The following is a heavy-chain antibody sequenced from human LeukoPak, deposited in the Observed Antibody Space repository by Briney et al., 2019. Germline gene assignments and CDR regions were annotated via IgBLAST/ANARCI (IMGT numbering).Heavy chain of an antibody. CDR1: GFTFSSYG. V-gene: IGHV3-33*06. J-gene: IGHJ4*02. Sequence: GGSLRLSCAASGFTFSSYGMHWVRQAPGKGLEWVAVIWYDGSNKYYADSVKGRFTISRDNSKNTLYLQMNSLRAEDTAVYYCAKGLDWYCSGGSCYNIDYWGQGTLVTVS. D-gene: IGHD2-15*01. CDR2: IWYDGSNK. CDR3: AKGLDWYCSGGSCYNIDY.